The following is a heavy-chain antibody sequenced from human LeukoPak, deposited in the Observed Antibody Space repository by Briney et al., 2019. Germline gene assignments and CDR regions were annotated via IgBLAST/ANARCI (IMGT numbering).Heavy chain of an antibody. CDR3: ARVIVVHIHDAFDI. J-gene: IGHJ3*02. CDR2: IYSGGST. D-gene: IGHD2-2*01. CDR1: GFSFGDFA. V-gene: IGHV3-66*02. Sequence: PGRSLRLSCTASGFSFGDFAMTWFRQAPGKGLEWVSVIYSGGSTYYADSVKGRFTISRDNSKNTLYLQMNSLRAEDTAVYYCARVIVVHIHDAFDIWGQGTMVTVSS.